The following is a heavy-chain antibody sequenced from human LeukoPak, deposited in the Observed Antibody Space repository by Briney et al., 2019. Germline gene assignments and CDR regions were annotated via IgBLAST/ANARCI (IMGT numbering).Heavy chain of an antibody. V-gene: IGHV4-39*07. Sequence: SETLSLTCTVSGGSLISSSHYWGWIRQPPGKGLGWIGSIYYSGSIYHKPSLKSRVTISIDTSKSQFSLRLSSVTAADTAVYYCARDRAEWQYYFDTSGDYYVGDSFDNWGQGTMVTVSS. CDR3: ARDRAEWQYYFDTSGDYYVGDSFDN. CDR1: GGSLISSSHY. CDR2: IYYSGSI. J-gene: IGHJ3*02. D-gene: IGHD3-22*01.